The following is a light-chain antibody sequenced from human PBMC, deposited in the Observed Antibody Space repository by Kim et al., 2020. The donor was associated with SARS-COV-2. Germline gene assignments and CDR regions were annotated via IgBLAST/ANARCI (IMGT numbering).Light chain of an antibody. V-gene: IGKV3-20*01. CDR1: QSVPSSD. Sequence: LSPGERATRSCRASQSVPSSDLAWYQQRPGQAPRLLIYGASSRATGIPDRFSGSGSGTDFTLTVSRLEPEDFAVYYCQQYGSSPRTFGQGTKLEI. J-gene: IGKJ2*01. CDR3: QQYGSSPRT. CDR2: GAS.